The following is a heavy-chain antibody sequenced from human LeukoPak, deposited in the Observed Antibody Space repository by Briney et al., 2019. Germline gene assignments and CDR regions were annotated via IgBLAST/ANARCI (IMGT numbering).Heavy chain of an antibody. D-gene: IGHD3-22*01. CDR2: IYSGGST. Sequence: TGGSLRLSCAASGFTVSSNYMSWVRQAPGKGLEWVSVIYSGGSTSYADSAKGRFTISRDNSKNTLYLQMNSLRAEDTAVYYCAKDEFLAYYYDSSGYYYFDYWGQGTLVTVSS. J-gene: IGHJ4*02. CDR3: AKDEFLAYYYDSSGYYYFDY. V-gene: IGHV3-66*01. CDR1: GFTVSSNY.